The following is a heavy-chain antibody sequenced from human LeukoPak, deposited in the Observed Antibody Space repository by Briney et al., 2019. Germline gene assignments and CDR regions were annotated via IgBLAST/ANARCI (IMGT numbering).Heavy chain of an antibody. D-gene: IGHD2-2*01. CDR1: GVSISSYY. J-gene: IGHJ6*02. CDR3: AREPDAIFYYGVDV. CDR2: ISSSGST. V-gene: IGHV4-59*01. Sequence: PSETLSLTCTVSGVSISSYYWNWIRQPPGKGLEWIGHISSSGSTDYNPSLKSRLTISVDTSKNQFSLRLSSVTAADTAVYYCAREPDAIFYYGVDVWGQGTTVIVSS.